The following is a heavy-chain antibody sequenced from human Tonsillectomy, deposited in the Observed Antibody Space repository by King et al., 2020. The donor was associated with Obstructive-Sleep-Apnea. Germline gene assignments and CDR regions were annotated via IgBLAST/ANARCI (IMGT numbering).Heavy chain of an antibody. V-gene: IGHV3-21*01. D-gene: IGHD2-15*01. CDR3: ARDTGGYCSGGSCRTSTDAFDI. Sequence: EVQLVQSGGGLVKPGGSLRLSCAASGFTFSSYNINWVRQAPGKGLEWVSSISGSSTYIYYADSVKGRFTISRDNAKNSLYLQMNSLRAEDTAVYYCARDTGGYCSGGSCRTSTDAFDIWGQGTLVTVSS. CDR2: ISGSSTYI. CDR1: GFTFSSYN. J-gene: IGHJ3*02.